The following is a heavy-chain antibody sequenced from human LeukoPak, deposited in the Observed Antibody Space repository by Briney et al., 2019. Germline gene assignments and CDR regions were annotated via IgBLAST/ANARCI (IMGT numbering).Heavy chain of an antibody. CDR3: AKDFRVTAIGN. D-gene: IGHD2-21*02. CDR1: GFTFSSYA. Sequence: GGSLRLSCAASGFTFSSYAMSWVREAPGKGLEWVSAISGSGGSTYYADSVKGRFTISRDNSKNTLYLQMNRLRAEDTAVYYCAKDFRVTAIGNWGQGTLVTVSS. V-gene: IGHV3-23*01. J-gene: IGHJ4*02. CDR2: ISGSGGST.